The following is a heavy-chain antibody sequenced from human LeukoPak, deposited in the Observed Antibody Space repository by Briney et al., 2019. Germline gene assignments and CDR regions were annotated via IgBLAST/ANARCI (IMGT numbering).Heavy chain of an antibody. CDR3: ARVTGSYSLFDY. CDR2: FYYSGSP. CDR1: GGSISSYY. J-gene: IGHJ4*02. V-gene: IGHV4-59*01. D-gene: IGHD1-26*01. Sequence: SETLSLTCTVSGGSISSYYWSWIRQPPGKGLEWIGYFYYSGSPNYNPSLKSRVTISVDTSKNQFSLKLSSVTAADTAVYYCARVTGSYSLFDYWGQGTLVIVSS.